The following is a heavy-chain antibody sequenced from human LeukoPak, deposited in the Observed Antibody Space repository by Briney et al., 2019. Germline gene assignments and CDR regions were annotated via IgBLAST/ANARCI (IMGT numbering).Heavy chain of an antibody. Sequence: GGSLRLSCAASGFTFSSYGMPWVRQAPGKGLEWVAVISYDGSNKYYADSVKGRFTISRDNSKNTLYLQMNSLRAEDTAVYYCAKDRGRYYDSSGYYWGYYFDSWGQGILVTVST. CDR3: AKDRGRYYDSSGYYWGYYFDS. CDR2: ISYDGSNK. D-gene: IGHD3-22*01. V-gene: IGHV3-30*18. CDR1: GFTFSSYG. J-gene: IGHJ4*02.